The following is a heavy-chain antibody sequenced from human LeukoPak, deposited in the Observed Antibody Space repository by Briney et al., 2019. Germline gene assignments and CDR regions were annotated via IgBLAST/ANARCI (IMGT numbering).Heavy chain of an antibody. D-gene: IGHD2-2*01. CDR2: INPNSGGT. Sequence: ASVKVSCKASGYTFTGYYMHWVRQAPGQGLEWMGWINPNSGGTNYAQKFQGRVTMTRDTSISTAYMELSRLGSDDTAVYYCARKVVVPAALRGAFDIWGQGTMVTVSS. J-gene: IGHJ3*02. CDR1: GYTFTGYY. V-gene: IGHV1-2*02. CDR3: ARKVVVPAALRGAFDI.